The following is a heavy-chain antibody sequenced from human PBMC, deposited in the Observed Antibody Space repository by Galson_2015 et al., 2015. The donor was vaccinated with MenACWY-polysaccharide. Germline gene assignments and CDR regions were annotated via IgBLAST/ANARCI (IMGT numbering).Heavy chain of an antibody. J-gene: IGHJ1*01. CDR2: IYYSGRA. D-gene: IGHD2-2*01. CDR3: ASLPLGNCGSVSCYGYFHH. Sequence: LTCTVSGGSISSGDSYWSWIRQSPGKGLEWIGYIYYSGRANYSPSLKSRATVSLDTSKNQFSLKLSFVTAADTAVYYCASLPLGNCGSVSCYGYFHHWGQGTLVTVSS. CDR1: GGSISSGDSY. V-gene: IGHV4-30-4*01.